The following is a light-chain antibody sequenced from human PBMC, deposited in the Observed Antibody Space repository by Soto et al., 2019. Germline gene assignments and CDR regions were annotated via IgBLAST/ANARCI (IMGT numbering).Light chain of an antibody. Sequence: QSVLTQSPSASASLGASVKLTCTLSSGHSSYAIAWHQQQPEKGPRYLMKLNSDGSHSKGDGIPDRFSGSSSGAERYLTISSLQSEDEADYYCQTWGTGTRYVFGTGTKVTVL. V-gene: IGLV4-69*01. J-gene: IGLJ1*01. CDR3: QTWGTGTRYV. CDR1: SGHSSYA. CDR2: LNSDGSH.